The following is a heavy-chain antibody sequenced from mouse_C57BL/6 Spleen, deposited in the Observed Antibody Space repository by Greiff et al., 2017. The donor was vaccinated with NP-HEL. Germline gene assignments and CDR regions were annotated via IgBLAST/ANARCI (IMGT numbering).Heavy chain of an antibody. CDR2: IYPSDSET. Sequence: QVQLKQPGAELVRPGSSVKLSCKASGYTFTSYWMDWVKQRPGQGLEWIGNIYPSDSETHYNQKFKDKATLTVDKSSSTAYMQLSSLTAEDSAVYYCGRGAPRGFAYWGQGTLVTVSA. J-gene: IGHJ3*01. CDR3: GRGAPRGFAY. CDR1: GYTFTSYW. V-gene: IGHV1-61*01.